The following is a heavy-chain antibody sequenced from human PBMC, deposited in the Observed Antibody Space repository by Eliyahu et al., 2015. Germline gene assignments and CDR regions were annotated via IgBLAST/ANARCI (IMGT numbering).Heavy chain of an antibody. V-gene: IGHV3-7*04. CDR2: IKQDGSEK. CDR3: ARGTYGDFSFDY. Sequence: EVQLVXSGGGXVQPGGSLRLSXXASGXPFSTYWMSWVRQAPGKGLEWVANIKQDGSEKYYVDSVKGRFTISRDNAKNSLYLHMNSLSAEDTAVYYCARGTYGDFSFDYWGQGTLVTVSS. J-gene: IGHJ4*02. CDR1: GXPFSTYW. D-gene: IGHD4-17*01.